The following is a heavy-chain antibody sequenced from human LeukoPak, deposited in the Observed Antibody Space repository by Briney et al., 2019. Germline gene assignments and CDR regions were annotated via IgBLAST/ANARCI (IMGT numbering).Heavy chain of an antibody. V-gene: IGHV4-4*07. CDR1: GGSISGYS. CDR3: ARDNPAGP. D-gene: IGHD1-14*01. J-gene: IGHJ5*02. Sequence: PSGTLSLTCSVSGGSISGYSWSWIRQSAAKGLEWIGRVYTSGNTNYNPSFKSRVTMSIDTSKKQFSLKLYTVTAADTAVYYCARDNPAGPWGQGTLVTVSS. CDR2: VYTSGNT.